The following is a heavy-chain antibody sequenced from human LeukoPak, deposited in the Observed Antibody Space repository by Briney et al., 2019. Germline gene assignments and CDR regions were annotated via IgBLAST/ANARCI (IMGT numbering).Heavy chain of an antibody. D-gene: IGHD2/OR15-2a*01. CDR1: GFSFMNAW. CDR2: IKSNADGGTP. V-gene: IGHV3-15*01. CDR3: TTFYHEYSPY. J-gene: IGHJ4*02. Sequence: KSGGSLRLSCGASGFSFMNAWMIWVRQAPGKGQEWVGRIKSNADGGTPDYAAPARGRFTISRDDSKNTLYLQMNSLKTEDTAVYYCTTFYHEYSPYWGRGTLVTVSS.